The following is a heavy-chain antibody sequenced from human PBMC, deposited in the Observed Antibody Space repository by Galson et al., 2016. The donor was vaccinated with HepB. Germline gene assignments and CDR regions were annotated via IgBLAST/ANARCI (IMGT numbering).Heavy chain of an antibody. Sequence: ETLSLTCTVSGGSISSYYWNWIRQSPGKGLEWIGFISYSGRTNYNPSLKSRVTTSVDTSQNLFSLTLSSVTDADTAVYYCAGGITYVFDFWGQGALVTVSS. CDR3: AGGITYVFDF. J-gene: IGHJ3*01. CDR1: GGSISSYY. D-gene: IGHD3-16*01. CDR2: ISYSGRT. V-gene: IGHV4-59*08.